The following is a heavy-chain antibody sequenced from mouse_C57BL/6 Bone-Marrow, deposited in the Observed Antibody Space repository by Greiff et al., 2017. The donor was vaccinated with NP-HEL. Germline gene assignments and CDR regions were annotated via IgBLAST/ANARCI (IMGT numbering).Heavy chain of an antibody. D-gene: IGHD1-1*01. CDR2: IDPSDSYT. CDR3: ARDYDYAMDY. CDR1: GYTFTSYW. Sequence: VKLQQPGAELVMPGASVKLSCKASGYTFTSYWMHWVKQRPGQGLEWIGEIDPSDSYTNYNQQFKGKSTLTVDKSSSTAYMQLSSLTSEDSAVYYCARDYDYAMDYWGQGTSVTVSS. V-gene: IGHV1-69*01. J-gene: IGHJ4*01.